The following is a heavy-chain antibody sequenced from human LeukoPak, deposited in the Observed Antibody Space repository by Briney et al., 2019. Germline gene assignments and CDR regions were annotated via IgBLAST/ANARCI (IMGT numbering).Heavy chain of an antibody. CDR2: ISSSSSMI. Sequence: PGGSLRLSCAASGFTFSSYSMNWVRQAPGKGLEWVSYISSSSSMIYYADSVKGRFTISRDNAKNSLYLQMSSLRDEDTAVYYCARDSGYSYADDYWGQGTLVTVSS. CDR3: ARDSGYSYADDY. D-gene: IGHD5-18*01. J-gene: IGHJ4*02. V-gene: IGHV3-48*02. CDR1: GFTFSSYS.